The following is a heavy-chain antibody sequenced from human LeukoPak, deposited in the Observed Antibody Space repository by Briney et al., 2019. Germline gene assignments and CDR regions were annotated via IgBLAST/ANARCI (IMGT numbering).Heavy chain of an antibody. CDR1: GGNFSSYA. J-gene: IGHJ4*02. V-gene: IGHV1-69*13. D-gene: IGHD3-3*02. CDR3: ARRHFWSGYRFDL. CDR2: IIPIFGTA. Sequence: SVKVSCKASGGNFSSYAISWVRQAPGQGLEGMRGIIPIFGTANYAQKFQGRVTITADESTSTAYMELSSLRSEDTAVYYCARRHFWSGYRFDLGGQGTLVTVSS.